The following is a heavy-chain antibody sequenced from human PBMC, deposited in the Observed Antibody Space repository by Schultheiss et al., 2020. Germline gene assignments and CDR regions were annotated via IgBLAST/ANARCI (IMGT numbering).Heavy chain of an antibody. CDR2: ISSNGGST. J-gene: IGHJ6*02. V-gene: IGHV3-64D*06. CDR3: VKDTSGGDYDSSGYYYYYYGMDV. Sequence: GGSLRLSCSASGFTFSSYAMHWVRQAPGKGLEYVSAISSNGGSTYYADSVKGRFTISRDNSKNTLYLQMSSLRAEDTAVYYCVKDTSGGDYDSSGYYYYYYGMDVWGQGTTVTVSS. D-gene: IGHD3-22*01. CDR1: GFTFSSYA.